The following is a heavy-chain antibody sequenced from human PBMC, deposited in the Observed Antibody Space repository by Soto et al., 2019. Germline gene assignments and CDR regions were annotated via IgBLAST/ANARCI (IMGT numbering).Heavy chain of an antibody. CDR2: ISWNSGSI. CDR3: AKDGGGSPYNWFDP. CDR1: GFTFDDYA. Sequence: SLRLSCAASGFTFDDYAMHWVRQAPGKGLEWVSGISWNSGSIGYADSVKGRFTTSRDNAKNSLYLQMNSLRAEDTALYYCAKDGGGSPYNWFDPWGQGTLVTVSS. V-gene: IGHV3-9*01. J-gene: IGHJ5*02. D-gene: IGHD2-15*01.